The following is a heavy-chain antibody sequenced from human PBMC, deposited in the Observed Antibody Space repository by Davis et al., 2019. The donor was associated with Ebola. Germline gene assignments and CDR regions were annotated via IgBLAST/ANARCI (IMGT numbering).Heavy chain of an antibody. D-gene: IGHD6-6*01. V-gene: IGHV4-39*07. J-gene: IGHJ6*04. CDR2: IYYSGIT. Sequence: MPSETLSLTCTVSGGSIISSSSYWGWIRQPPRKGLEWIGSIYYSGITYYNPSLKSRVTISVDTSKNQFSLKLSSVTAADTAVYYCASDSSSYAAEIYYYYGMDVWGKGTTVAVSS. CDR3: ASDSSSYAAEIYYYYGMDV. CDR1: GGSIISSSSY.